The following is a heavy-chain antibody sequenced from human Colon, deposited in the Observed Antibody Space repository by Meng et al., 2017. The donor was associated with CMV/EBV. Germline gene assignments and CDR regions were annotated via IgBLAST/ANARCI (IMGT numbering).Heavy chain of an antibody. D-gene: IGHD2-21*01. Sequence: FTFNNNTVRWVRQAPGKGLEWVSSISSSGSYIYYADSVKGRFTISRDSAKTSVFLQMNNLRAEDTALYYCARDQAGDPLFYYTGLDVWGHGTLVTVSS. V-gene: IGHV3-21*06. CDR2: ISSSGSYI. CDR3: ARDQAGDPLFYYTGLDV. J-gene: IGHJ6*02. CDR1: FTFNNNT.